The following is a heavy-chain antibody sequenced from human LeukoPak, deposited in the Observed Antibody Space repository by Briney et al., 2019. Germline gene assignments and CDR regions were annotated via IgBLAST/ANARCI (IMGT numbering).Heavy chain of an antibody. V-gene: IGHV4-30-2*01. J-gene: IGHJ2*01. Sequence: SQTLSLTCAVSGGSISSGGYSWSWIRQPPGKGLEWIGYIYHSGSTYYNPSLKSRVTISVDRSKNQFSLKLSSVTAADTAVYYCARGGDFDLWGRGTLVTVSS. CDR1: GGSISSGGYS. D-gene: IGHD2-15*01. CDR2: IYHSGST. CDR3: ARGGDFDL.